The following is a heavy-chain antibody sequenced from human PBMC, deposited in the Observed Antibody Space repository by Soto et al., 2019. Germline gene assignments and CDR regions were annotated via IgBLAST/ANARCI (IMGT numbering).Heavy chain of an antibody. J-gene: IGHJ6*02. CDR3: ARDRTVVARGYYYGMDV. V-gene: IGHV3-33*01. D-gene: IGHD2-21*01. Sequence: PGGSLRLSCAASGFTFSSYGMNWVRQAPGKGLEWVAVIRYDGSNKYYADSVKGRFTISRDNSKNTLYLQMNSLRAEDTAVYYCARDRTVVARGYYYGMDVWGQGTTVTVS. CDR1: GFTFSSYG. CDR2: IRYDGSNK.